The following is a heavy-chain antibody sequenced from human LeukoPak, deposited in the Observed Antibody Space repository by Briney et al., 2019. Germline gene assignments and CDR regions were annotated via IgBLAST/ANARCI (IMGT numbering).Heavy chain of an antibody. V-gene: IGHV3-7*01. D-gene: IGHD6-13*01. Sequence: GGSLRLSCAASGFTFSSYWMSWVRQAPGKGLEWVANIKQDGSEKYYVDSVKGRSTISRDNAKNSLYLQMNSLRAEDTAVYYCARDGPIAAAAKLNPLDYWGQGTLVTVSS. CDR1: GFTFSSYW. CDR3: ARDGPIAAAAKLNPLDY. CDR2: IKQDGSEK. J-gene: IGHJ4*02.